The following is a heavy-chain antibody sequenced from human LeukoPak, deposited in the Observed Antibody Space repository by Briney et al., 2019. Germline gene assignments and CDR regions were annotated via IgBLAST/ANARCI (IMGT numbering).Heavy chain of an antibody. Sequence: GASVKVSCKVSGYSLSDISVHWIRQVPGRGLEWMGSFETEDGEPLCAQKFQGRVTMTEDTSTDTAYMELSSLRSEDTAVYYCASGNEVTLDGFAIWGQGTMVTVSS. CDR1: GYSLSDIS. D-gene: IGHD2-8*01. CDR3: ASGNEVTLDGFAI. V-gene: IGHV1-24*01. CDR2: FETEDGEP. J-gene: IGHJ3*02.